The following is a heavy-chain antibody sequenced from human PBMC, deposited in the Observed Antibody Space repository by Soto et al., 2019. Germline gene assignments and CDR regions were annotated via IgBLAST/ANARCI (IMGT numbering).Heavy chain of an antibody. CDR3: TTERIALMVYAMGSSSRWFDP. CDR2: IKSKTDGGTT. V-gene: IGHV3-15*01. J-gene: IGHJ5*02. D-gene: IGHD2-8*01. CDR1: GFTFSNAW. Sequence: GGSLRLSCAASGFTFSNAWMSWVRQAPGKGLEWVGRIKSKTDGGTTDYAAPVKGRFTISRDDSKNTLYLQMNSLKTEDTAVYYCTTERIALMVYAMGSSSRWFDPWGQGTLVTVSS.